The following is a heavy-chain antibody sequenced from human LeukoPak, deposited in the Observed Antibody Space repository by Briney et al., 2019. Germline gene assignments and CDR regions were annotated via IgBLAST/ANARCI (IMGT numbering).Heavy chain of an antibody. J-gene: IGHJ4*02. Sequence: PGGSLRLSCAASGFTFSSSAMHWVRQGPGKGLEWVAYIAHHGSDKYYADSVKGRFTISRDNSKRTLCLQINSLRPDDTAVYYCAKDGSWSCTDWGQGTLVTVSS. CDR2: IAHHGSDK. CDR1: GFTFSSSA. D-gene: IGHD2-8*02. CDR3: AKDGSWSCTD. V-gene: IGHV3-30*02.